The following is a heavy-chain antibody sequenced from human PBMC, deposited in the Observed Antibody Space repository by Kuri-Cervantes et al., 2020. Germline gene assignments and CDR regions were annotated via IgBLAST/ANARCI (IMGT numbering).Heavy chain of an antibody. CDR1: GFTFDDYG. J-gene: IGHJ4*02. V-gene: IGHV3-20*04. CDR2: INWNGGST. CDR3: AKDRGIAVAGPLEH. D-gene: IGHD6-19*01. Sequence: GGSLRLSCAASGFTFDDYGMSWVRQAPGKGLEWVSGINWNGGSTGYADSVKGRFTISRDNAKNSLYLQMDSLRAEDTAVYYCAKDRGIAVAGPLEHWGQGTLVTVSS.